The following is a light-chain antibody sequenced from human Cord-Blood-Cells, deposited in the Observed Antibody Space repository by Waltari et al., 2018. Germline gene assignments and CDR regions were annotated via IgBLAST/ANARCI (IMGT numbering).Light chain of an antibody. J-gene: IGLJ1*01. CDR3: SSYTSSSTYV. CDR2: DVS. Sequence: QSALTQPASVSGSPGQSITISCPGPSSDVGGYNYVYWSQQPPGKAPNLMIYDVSNRPSGVSNRFSGSKSGNTASLTISGLQAEDEADYYCSSYTSSSTYVFGTGTKVTVL. V-gene: IGLV2-14*01. CDR1: SSDVGGYNY.